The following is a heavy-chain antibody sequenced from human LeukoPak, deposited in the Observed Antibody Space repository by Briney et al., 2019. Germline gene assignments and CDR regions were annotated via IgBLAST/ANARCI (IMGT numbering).Heavy chain of an antibody. D-gene: IGHD3-16*01. CDR2: IKEEGREK. J-gene: IGHJ6*04. CDR1: GFTFSNYW. CDR3: ARDGVVNFWVSYGTYNYYYHMDV. Sequence: GGSLRLSSAASGFTFSNYWMSWVRQAPGKGLEWVANIKEEGREKDYVDSVRGRFTISRDNAQSSLYLQMDSLRAEDTAVYYCARDGVVNFWVSYGTYNYYYHMDVWGKGTTVTVSS. V-gene: IGHV3-7*01.